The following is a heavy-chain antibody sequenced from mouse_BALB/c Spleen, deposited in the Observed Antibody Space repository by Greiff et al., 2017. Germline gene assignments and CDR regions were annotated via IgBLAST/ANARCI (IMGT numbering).Heavy chain of an antibody. V-gene: IGHV3-2*02. CDR1: GYSITSDYA. J-gene: IGHJ3*01. Sequence: DVKLQESGPGLVKPSQSLSLTCTVTGYSITSDYAWNWIRQFPGNKLEWMGYISYSGSTSYNPSLKSRISITRDTSKNQFFLQLNSVTTEDTATYYCARSLIYYDPFAYWGQGTLVTVSA. CDR3: ARSLIYYDPFAY. CDR2: ISYSGST. D-gene: IGHD2-4*01.